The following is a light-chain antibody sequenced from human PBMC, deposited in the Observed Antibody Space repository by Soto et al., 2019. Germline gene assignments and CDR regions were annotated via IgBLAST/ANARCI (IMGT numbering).Light chain of an antibody. V-gene: IGKV3-20*01. CDR1: QSVSSN. CDR3: QQYGSSPT. CDR2: GES. Sequence: EIVMTQSPATLSVSPGERATLSCRASQSVSSNLDWYQQKPGPAPRLLIYGESSRATGIPDRFSGSGSGTDFTLTISRLELEDFAVYYCQQYGSSPTFGQGTRLEIK. J-gene: IGKJ5*01.